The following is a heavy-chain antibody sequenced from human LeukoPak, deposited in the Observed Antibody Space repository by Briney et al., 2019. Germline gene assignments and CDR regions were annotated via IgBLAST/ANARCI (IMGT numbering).Heavy chain of an antibody. CDR1: GFTSSSYS. D-gene: IGHD7-27*01. Sequence: GGSLRLSCAASGFTSSSYSMNWVRQAPGKGPEWVSSISSSSSYIYYADSVKGRFTISRDNAKNSLYLQMNSLRAEDTAVYYCARGVLTGDPDYWGQGTLVTVSS. CDR2: ISSSSSYI. CDR3: ARGVLTGDPDY. V-gene: IGHV3-21*01. J-gene: IGHJ4*02.